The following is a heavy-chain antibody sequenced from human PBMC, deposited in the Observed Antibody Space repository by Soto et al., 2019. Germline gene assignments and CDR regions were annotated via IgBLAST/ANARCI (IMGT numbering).Heavy chain of an antibody. V-gene: IGHV1-18*01. D-gene: IGHD6-13*01. J-gene: IGHJ1*01. CDR2: ISGYNGNT. Sequence: QVPLVQSGAEVKKPGASVKVSCKASGYTFTNYGISWVRQAPGQGPEWMGWISGYNGNTKYAQKFQGRVSMTTDTSTSKAYMELRSLRSDDTAVYYCAGGGSSWSAEYYQYWGQGPLVIVAS. CDR1: GYTFTNYG. CDR3: AGGGSSWSAEYYQY.